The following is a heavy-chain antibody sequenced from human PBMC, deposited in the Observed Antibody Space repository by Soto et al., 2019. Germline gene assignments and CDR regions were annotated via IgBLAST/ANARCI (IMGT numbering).Heavy chain of an antibody. CDR3: AKEYCGAACALDF. J-gene: IGHJ4*02. Sequence: GGSLRLSCVASGFSFSSYAMSWVRQAPGKGLEWVSSISDGGGSTNYADSVRGRFTIARDRSKNTLYLHMISLRAEDTAVYYCAKEYCGAACALDFWGQGALVT. V-gene: IGHV3-23*01. D-gene: IGHD2-21*01. CDR1: GFSFSSYA. CDR2: ISDGGGST.